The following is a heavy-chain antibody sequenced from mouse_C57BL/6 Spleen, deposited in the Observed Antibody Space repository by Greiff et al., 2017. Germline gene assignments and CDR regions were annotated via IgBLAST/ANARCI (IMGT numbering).Heavy chain of an antibody. J-gene: IGHJ3*01. CDR2: IDPSDSET. CDR3: ARSDDYGSSYEFAY. CDR1: GYTFTSYW. D-gene: IGHD1-1*01. V-gene: IGHV1-52*01. Sequence: QVQLQQPGAELVRPGSSVKLSCKASGYTFTSYWMHWVKQRPIQGLEWIGNIDPSDSETHYNQKFKDKATLTVDKSSSTADMQLSSLTSEDSAVYYCARSDDYGSSYEFAYWGQGTLVTVSA.